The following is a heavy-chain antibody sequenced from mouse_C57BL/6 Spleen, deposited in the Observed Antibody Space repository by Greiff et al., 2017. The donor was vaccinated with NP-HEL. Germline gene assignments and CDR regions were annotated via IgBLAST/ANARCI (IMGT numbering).Heavy chain of an antibody. Sequence: QVQLQQSGPELVKPGASVKISCKASGYAFSSSWMNWVKQRPGKGLEWIGRIYPGDGATNYNGKFKGKATLTADKSSSTAYMQLSSLTSEDSAVYFCARSFYGKAMDYWGQGTSVTVSS. J-gene: IGHJ4*01. D-gene: IGHD2-1*01. V-gene: IGHV1-82*01. CDR2: IYPGDGAT. CDR1: GYAFSSSW. CDR3: ARSFYGKAMDY.